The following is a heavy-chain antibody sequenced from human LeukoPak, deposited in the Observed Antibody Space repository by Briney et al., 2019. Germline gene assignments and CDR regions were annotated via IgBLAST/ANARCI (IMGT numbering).Heavy chain of an antibody. J-gene: IGHJ6*03. D-gene: IGHD3-3*01. CDR1: GFTFSSYA. CDR3: AREEFITIFGVIYYYMDV. V-gene: IGHV3-30-3*01. Sequence: GGSLRLSCAASGFTFSSYAMHWVRQAPGKGLEWVAVISYDGSNKYYADSVKGRFTISRDNSKNTLYLQMNSLRAEDTAVYYCAREEFITIFGVIYYYMDVWGKGTTVTVSS. CDR2: ISYDGSNK.